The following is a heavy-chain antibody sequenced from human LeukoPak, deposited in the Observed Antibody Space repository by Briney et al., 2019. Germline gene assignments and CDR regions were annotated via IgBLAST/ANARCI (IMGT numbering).Heavy chain of an antibody. CDR3: AKAGSIAAARGSFDY. J-gene: IGHJ4*02. D-gene: IGHD6-13*01. CDR1: GFTFDDYA. V-gene: IGHV3-9*01. CDR2: ISWNSDSI. Sequence: GGSLRLSCAASGFTFDDYAMHWVRQAPGKGLEWVSGISWNSDSIGYADSVKGRFTISRDNAKNSLYLQMNSLRAEDTALYYCAKAGSIAAARGSFDYWGQGTLVTVSS.